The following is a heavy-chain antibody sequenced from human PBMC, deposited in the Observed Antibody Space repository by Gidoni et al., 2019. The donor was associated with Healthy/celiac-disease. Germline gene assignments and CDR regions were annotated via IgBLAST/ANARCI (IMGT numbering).Heavy chain of an antibody. CDR3: ARGQDDANWFDP. J-gene: IGHJ5*02. CDR1: GGSISSGDYY. V-gene: IGHV4-30-4*01. CDR2: IYYSGST. D-gene: IGHD3-3*01. Sequence: QVQLHESVPGLVNPSQTLSLTCTVSGGSISSGDYYWSWIRQPPGKGLEWIGYIYYSGSTYYNPSLKSRVTISVDKSKNQFSLKLSSVNAADTAVYYCARGQDDANWFDPWGQGTLVTVSS.